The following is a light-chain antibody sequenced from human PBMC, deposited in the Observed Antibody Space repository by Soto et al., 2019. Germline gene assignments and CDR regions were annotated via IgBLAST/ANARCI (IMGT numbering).Light chain of an antibody. Sequence: EIVLTQSPGTPSLSPGETVTLSCRASQSISSNYVAWFQHKPGQAPRLLIYGASSRAPGIPERFSGSGSGTDFSLTINRLEPEDSAVFYCQQYGYPQLTFGGGTKVDIK. CDR2: GAS. CDR1: QSISSNY. CDR3: QQYGYPQLT. J-gene: IGKJ4*01. V-gene: IGKV3-20*01.